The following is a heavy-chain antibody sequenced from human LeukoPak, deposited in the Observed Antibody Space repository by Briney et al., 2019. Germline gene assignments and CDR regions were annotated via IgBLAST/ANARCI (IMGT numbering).Heavy chain of an antibody. J-gene: IGHJ6*03. CDR3: ARDRHIHYYYYMDV. V-gene: IGHV4-59*01. CDR1: GGSISRYY. Sequence: PSETLSLTCTVSGGSISRYYWSWIRQPPGKGLEWIGYIYYSGSTNYNPSLKSRVTISVDTSKNQFSLKLSSVTAADTAVYYCARDRHIHYYYYMDVWGKGTTVTVSS. CDR2: IYYSGST.